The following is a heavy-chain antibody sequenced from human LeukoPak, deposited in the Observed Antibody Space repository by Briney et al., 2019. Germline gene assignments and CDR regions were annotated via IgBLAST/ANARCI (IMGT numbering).Heavy chain of an antibody. D-gene: IGHD1/OR15-1a*01. CDR1: GDSISSGSFY. CDR2: IHTSGST. CDR3: ARGAGTRSGTFDI. Sequence: PSETLSLTCTVSGDSISSGSFYWSWTRQPAGKGLEWIGRIHTSGSTSYSPSLKSRVTTSIDTSKNQFSLKLNSVTATDTAVYYCARGAGTRSGTFDIWGKGTMVTVSS. J-gene: IGHJ3*02. V-gene: IGHV4-61*02.